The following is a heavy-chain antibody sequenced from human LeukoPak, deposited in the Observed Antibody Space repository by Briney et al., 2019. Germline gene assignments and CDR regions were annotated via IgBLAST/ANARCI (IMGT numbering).Heavy chain of an antibody. Sequence: GGSLRLSCAASGFTFDDYGMSWVRHVPGKGLEWVSGINWIGGSTGYADSVKGRFTISRDNAKNSLYLQMNSLRAEDTAVYYCAKVRYTYGLMAYDYWGQGTLVTVSS. CDR2: INWIGGST. J-gene: IGHJ4*02. V-gene: IGHV3-20*04. D-gene: IGHD5-18*01. CDR1: GFTFDDYG. CDR3: AKVRYTYGLMAYDY.